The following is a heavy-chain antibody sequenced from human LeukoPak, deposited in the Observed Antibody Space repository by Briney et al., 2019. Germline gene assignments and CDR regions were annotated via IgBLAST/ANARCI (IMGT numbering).Heavy chain of an antibody. CDR3: TRVNYYGSGSYYNVARYFDY. V-gene: IGHV3-49*04. Sequence: GGSLRLSCTASGFTFGDYAMSWVRQAPGNGLEWVGFIRSKAYGGTTEYAASVKGRFTISRDDSKSIAYLQMNSLKTEDTAVYYCTRVNYYGSGSYYNVARYFDYWGQGTLVTVSS. D-gene: IGHD3-10*01. CDR1: GFTFGDYA. J-gene: IGHJ4*02. CDR2: IRSKAYGGTT.